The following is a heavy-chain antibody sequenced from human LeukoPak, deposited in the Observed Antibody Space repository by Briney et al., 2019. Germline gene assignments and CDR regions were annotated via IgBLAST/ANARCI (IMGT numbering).Heavy chain of an antibody. CDR3: ARHLYSSSWSPFDI. CDR2: IYYSGST. D-gene: IGHD6-13*01. J-gene: IGHJ3*02. V-gene: IGHV4-59*08. CDR1: GGSISSYY. Sequence: KPSETLSLTCTVSGGSISSYYWSWIRQPPGKGLEWIGYIYYSGSTNHNPSLKSRVTISVDTSKNQFSLKLSSVTAADTAVYYCARHLYSSSWSPFDIWGQGTMVTVSS.